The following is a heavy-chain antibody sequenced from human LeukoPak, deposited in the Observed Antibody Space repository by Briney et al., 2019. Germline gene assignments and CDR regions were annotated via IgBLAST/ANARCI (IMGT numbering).Heavy chain of an antibody. CDR1: GGSFSGYY. V-gene: IGHV4-34*01. Sequence: PSETLSLTCAVYGGSFSGYYWSWIRQPPGKGLEWIGEINHSGSTNYNPSLKSRVTISVDTSKNQFSLKLSSVTAADTAVYYCARAHEVRGVIGYYYYYYMDVWGKGTTVTVSS. J-gene: IGHJ6*03. CDR2: INHSGST. CDR3: ARAHEVRGVIGYYYYYYMDV. D-gene: IGHD3-10*01.